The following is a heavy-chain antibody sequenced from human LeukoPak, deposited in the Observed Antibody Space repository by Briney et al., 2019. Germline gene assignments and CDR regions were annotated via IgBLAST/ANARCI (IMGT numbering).Heavy chain of an antibody. V-gene: IGHV3-23*01. CDR2: ICGSGGST. Sequence: GGSLRLSCAASGFTFKNYAMSWVCQAPGKGLEWVSAICGSGGSTYYAESVKGQFTISRDNSKNTLYLQMNSLRAEDTAVYYCAKVSFLGWLLPYYFDYWGQGTLVTVSS. CDR3: AKVSFLGWLLPYYFDY. CDR1: GFTFKNYA. J-gene: IGHJ4*02. D-gene: IGHD3-3*01.